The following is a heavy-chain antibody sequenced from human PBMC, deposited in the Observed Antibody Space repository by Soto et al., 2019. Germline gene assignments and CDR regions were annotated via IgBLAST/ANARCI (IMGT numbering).Heavy chain of an antibody. D-gene: IGHD2-2*02. CDR2: ISGSGGST. V-gene: IGHV3-23*01. Sequence: GGSMRLSCAASGFTFSSYAMSWVRKAPGKGLEWVSAISGSGGSTYYADSVKGRFTISRDNSKNTLYLQMNSLRAEDTAVYYCAKGYCSSTSCYSYYYYYMDVWGKGTTVTVSS. CDR3: AKGYCSSTSCYSYYYYYMDV. CDR1: GFTFSSYA. J-gene: IGHJ6*03.